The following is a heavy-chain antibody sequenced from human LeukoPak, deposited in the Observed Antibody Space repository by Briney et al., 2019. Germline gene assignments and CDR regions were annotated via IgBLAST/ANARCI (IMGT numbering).Heavy chain of an antibody. CDR1: GYTFTSYY. Sequence: ASVKVSCKASGYTFTSYYMHWVRQAPGQGLEWMGIINPSGGSTSYAQKFQGRVTTTRDTSTSTVYMELSSLRSEDTAVYYCARDTKWGYYDSSGYTFDYWGQGTLVTVSS. V-gene: IGHV1-46*01. CDR3: ARDTKWGYYDSSGYTFDY. CDR2: INPSGGST. D-gene: IGHD3-22*01. J-gene: IGHJ4*02.